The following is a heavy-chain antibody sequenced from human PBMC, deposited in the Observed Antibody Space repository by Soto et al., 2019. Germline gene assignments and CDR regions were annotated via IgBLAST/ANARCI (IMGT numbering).Heavy chain of an antibody. Sequence: QVQLVQSGAEVKKPGASVKVSCKASGYTFTSYDINWLRQATGQGLAWMRWMNPSSGNTGYAQKLQGRFTMTRNTSISTAYMGLSSLKSEDTAVYYCARWPDGYYYDGMDVWGQGTTVTVSS. J-gene: IGHJ6*02. CDR1: GYTFTSYD. CDR3: ARWPDGYYYDGMDV. V-gene: IGHV1-8*01. CDR2: MNPSSGNT.